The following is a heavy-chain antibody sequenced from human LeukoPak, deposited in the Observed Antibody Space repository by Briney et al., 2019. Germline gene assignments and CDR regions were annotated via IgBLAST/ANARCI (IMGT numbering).Heavy chain of an antibody. CDR1: GFSITDWP. V-gene: IGHV3-23*01. D-gene: IGHD1-1*01. J-gene: IGHJ4*02. CDR3: AAGHQNSLEGY. CDR2: IGVRT. Sequence: GGSPRLSCAASGFSITDWPLSWVRQAPGEGLEWVSAIGVRTHYADSVKGRFTISRGSSKNTLYLQMNSLTVEDTAIYFCAAGHQNSLEGYWGQGTLVSVAS.